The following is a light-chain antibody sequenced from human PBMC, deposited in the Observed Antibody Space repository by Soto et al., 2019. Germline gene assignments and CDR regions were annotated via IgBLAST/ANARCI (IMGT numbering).Light chain of an antibody. CDR2: DVS. V-gene: IGLV2-14*01. J-gene: IGLJ2*01. Sequence: QSALTQPASVSGSPGQSITISCTGTSSDVGGYDHVSWYQQHPGRAPKPTIYDVSNRPSGVSNRFSGSKSGNTASLTISGLQGEEEADYYCSSYTSSNTLVFGGGTKLTVL. CDR1: SSDVGGYDH. CDR3: SSYTSSNTLV.